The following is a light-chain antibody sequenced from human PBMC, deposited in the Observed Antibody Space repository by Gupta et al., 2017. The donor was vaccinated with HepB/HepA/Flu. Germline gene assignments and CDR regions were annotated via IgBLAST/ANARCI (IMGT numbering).Light chain of an antibody. J-gene: IGLJ3*02. Sequence: QSVLTQPPSASGTPGPRVTIPCSGSSSNIGSNYVYWYQQLPGTAPKLLIYRNNQRPAGVPDRFSGSKSGTSASLAIRGLRSEDEADYYCAAWDDSLKVFGGGTKLTVL. V-gene: IGLV1-47*01. CDR1: SSNIGSNY. CDR3: AAWDDSLKV. CDR2: RNN.